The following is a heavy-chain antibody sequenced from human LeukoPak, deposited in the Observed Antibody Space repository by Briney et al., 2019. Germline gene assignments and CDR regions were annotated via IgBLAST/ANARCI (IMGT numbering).Heavy chain of an antibody. J-gene: IGHJ3*02. V-gene: IGHV4-31*03. CDR3: ARDAGGYYDSYRGDAFDI. CDR2: IYYSGST. CDR1: GGSISSGGYY. Sequence: SETLSLTCTVSGGSISSGGYYWSWIRLHPGKGLEWIGYIYYSGSTYYNPSLKSRVTISVDTSKNQFSLKLSSVTAADTAVYYCARDAGGYYDSYRGDAFDIWGQGTMVTVSS. D-gene: IGHD3-22*01.